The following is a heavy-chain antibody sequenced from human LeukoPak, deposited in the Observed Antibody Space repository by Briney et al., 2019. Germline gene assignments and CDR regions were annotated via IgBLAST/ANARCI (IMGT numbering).Heavy chain of an antibody. CDR1: GGSISSYY. J-gene: IGHJ3*02. V-gene: IGHV4-59*01. D-gene: IGHD3-22*01. Sequence: SETLSLTCTISGGSISSYYWSWIRQPPGKGLEWIGNIYYSGSTNYNPSLKSRVTMSVDTSKNQFSLKLSSVTAADTAVYYCARVRPITMIVVGGAFDIWGQGTMVTVSS. CDR2: IYYSGST. CDR3: ARVRPITMIVVGGAFDI.